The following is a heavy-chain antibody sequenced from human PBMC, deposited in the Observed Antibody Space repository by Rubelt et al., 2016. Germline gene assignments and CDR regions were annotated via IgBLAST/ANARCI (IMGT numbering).Heavy chain of an antibody. CDR2: ISAYNGNT. V-gene: IGHV1-18*01. D-gene: IGHD4-17*01. CDR3: ARGDGDYEGPFDY. Sequence: GQGLEWMGWISAYNGNTNYAQKLQGRVTMTTDTSTSTAYMELRSLRSDDTAVYYCARGDGDYEGPFDYWGQGTLVTVSS. J-gene: IGHJ4*02.